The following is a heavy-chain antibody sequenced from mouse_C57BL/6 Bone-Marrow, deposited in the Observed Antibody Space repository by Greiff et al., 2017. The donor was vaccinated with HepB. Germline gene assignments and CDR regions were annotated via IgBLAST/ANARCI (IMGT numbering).Heavy chain of an antibody. CDR1: GFTFSDYY. CDR3: ARLYGSSYTWFAY. CDR2: ISNGGGST. Sequence: EVQVVESGGGLVQPGGSLKLSCAASGFTFSDYYMYWVRQTPEKRLEWVAYISNGGGSTYYPDTVKGRFTISRDNAKNTLYLQMSRLKSEDTAMYYCARLYGSSYTWFAYWGQGTLVTVSA. D-gene: IGHD1-1*01. J-gene: IGHJ3*01. V-gene: IGHV5-12*01.